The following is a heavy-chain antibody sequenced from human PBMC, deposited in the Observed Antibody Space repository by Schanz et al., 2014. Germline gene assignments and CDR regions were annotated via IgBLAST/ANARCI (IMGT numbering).Heavy chain of an antibody. V-gene: IGHV1-69*08. CDR3: ARDIQYHYDTSGPVGAFDI. D-gene: IGHD3-22*01. J-gene: IGHJ3*02. Sequence: QVQLVQSGAEVKKPGSSVKVSCKASGGTFSTYTISWVRQAPGQGLEWVGRFIPILGIANYAQKFQGRVTITADKSTFTAYMELSSLRSDDTAVYYCARDIQYHYDTSGPVGAFDIWGQGTVVTVSS. CDR2: FIPILGIA. CDR1: GGTFSTYT.